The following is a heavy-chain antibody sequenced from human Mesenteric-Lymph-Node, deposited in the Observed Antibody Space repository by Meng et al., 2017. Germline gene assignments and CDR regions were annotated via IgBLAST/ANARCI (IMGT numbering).Heavy chain of an antibody. CDR1: GFTFRSYA. Sequence: GQSLKISCAASGFTFRSYAMGWVRQAPGKGLEWVSHISETGGSTYYADSVKGRFTISRDDSINTLYLQMIRLRGEDTDNYDCAKRKGRTAVTPMDFWGQGTLVTVSS. J-gene: IGHJ4*01. CDR3: AKRKGRTAVTPMDF. D-gene: IGHD2-21*02. V-gene: IGHV3-23*01. CDR2: ISETGGST.